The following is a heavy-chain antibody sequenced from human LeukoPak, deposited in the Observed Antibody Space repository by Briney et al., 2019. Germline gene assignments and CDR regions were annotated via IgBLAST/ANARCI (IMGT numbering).Heavy chain of an antibody. CDR2: IYHSGST. D-gene: IGHD3-3*01. CDR3: ARGNYDFWSGYNWFDP. J-gene: IGHJ5*02. Sequence: SETLSLTCAVSGYSISSGYYWGWIRQPPGKGQEWIGIIYHSGSTYYNPSLKSRVTISVDTSKNQFSLKMRSVTAADTAVYYCARGNYDFWSGYNWFDPWGQGTLVTVSS. CDR1: GYSISSGYY. V-gene: IGHV4-38-2*01.